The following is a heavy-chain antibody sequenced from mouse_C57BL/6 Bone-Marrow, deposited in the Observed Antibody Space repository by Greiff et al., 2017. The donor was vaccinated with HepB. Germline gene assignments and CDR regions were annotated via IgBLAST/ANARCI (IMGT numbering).Heavy chain of an antibody. Sequence: VQLQQSGPELVKPGASVKISCKASGYTFTDYYMNWVKQSHGKSLEWIGDINPNNGGTSYNQKFKGKATLTVDKSSSTAYMELRSLTSEDSAVYYCASHYYNLDYWGQGTTLTVSS. J-gene: IGHJ2*01. D-gene: IGHD2-12*01. CDR3: ASHYYNLDY. CDR2: INPNNGGT. V-gene: IGHV1-26*01. CDR1: GYTFTDYY.